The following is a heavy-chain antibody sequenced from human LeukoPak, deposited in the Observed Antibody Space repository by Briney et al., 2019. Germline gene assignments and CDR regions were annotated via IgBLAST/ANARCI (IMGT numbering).Heavy chain of an antibody. CDR2: MNPNSGNT. D-gene: IGHD6-13*01. J-gene: IGHJ4*02. Sequence: ASVKVSCKASGYTFTSYGISWVRQATGQGLEWMGWMNPNSGNTGYAQKFQGRVTITRNTSISTAYMELSSLRSEDTAVYYCARGRRVAAAVYYFDYWGQGTLVTVSS. CDR1: GYTFTSYG. CDR3: ARGRRVAAAVYYFDY. V-gene: IGHV1-8*03.